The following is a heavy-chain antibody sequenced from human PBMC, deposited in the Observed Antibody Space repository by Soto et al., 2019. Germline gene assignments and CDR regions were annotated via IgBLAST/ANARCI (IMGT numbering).Heavy chain of an antibody. CDR2: ISWNSGNI. V-gene: IGHV3-9*01. CDR1: GFTFDNYA. D-gene: IGHD3-3*01. Sequence: EVHLMESGGGWVQPGRSLRLSCVASGFTFDNYAMHWVRQAPGKGLEWVSGISWNSGNIGYADSVKGRFTIARDNAKNSLYLEMNSLRGEDTALYYCAKSLKIFGLATTRSGPLDSWGQGALVTVSP. CDR3: AKSLKIFGLATTRSGPLDS. J-gene: IGHJ4*02.